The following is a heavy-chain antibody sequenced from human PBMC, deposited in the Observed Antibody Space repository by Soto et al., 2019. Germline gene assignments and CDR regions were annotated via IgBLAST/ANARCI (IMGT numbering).Heavy chain of an antibody. Sequence: GESLKISCKGSGYSFTSYWIGWVSPQPGKGLEWMGIIYPGDSDTRYSPSFQGQVTISADKSISTAYLQWSSLKASDTAMYYCARTIVGATSYYYGMDVWGQGTTVTVSS. CDR2: IYPGDSDT. D-gene: IGHD1-26*01. V-gene: IGHV5-51*01. CDR1: GYSFTSYW. J-gene: IGHJ6*02. CDR3: ARTIVGATSYYYGMDV.